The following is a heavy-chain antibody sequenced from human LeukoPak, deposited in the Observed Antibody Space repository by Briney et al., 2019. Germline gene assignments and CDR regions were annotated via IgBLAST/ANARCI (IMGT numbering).Heavy chain of an antibody. J-gene: IGHJ4*02. V-gene: IGHV3-15*01. CDR2: IKSKTDGGTT. Sequence: GGSLRLSCAAPGFTFSNAWMSWVRQAPGKGLEWVGRIKSKTDGGTTDYAAPVKGRFTISRDDSKNTLYLQMNSLKTEDTAVYYCTTYGIDSSGYYYSDYWGQGTLVTVSS. D-gene: IGHD3-22*01. CDR1: GFTFSNAW. CDR3: TTYGIDSSGYYYSDY.